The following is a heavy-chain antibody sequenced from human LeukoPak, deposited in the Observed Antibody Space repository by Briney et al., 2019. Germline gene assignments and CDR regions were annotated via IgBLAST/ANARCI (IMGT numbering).Heavy chain of an antibody. Sequence: GESLKISCKGSGYSFTSYWIGWVRQMPGKGLEWMGIIYPGDSDTRYGPSFQGQVTISADKSISTAYLQWSSLKASDTAIYYCARRIVVAGDGAYYGMDVWGQGTTVTVSS. CDR3: ARRIVVAGDGAYYGMDV. J-gene: IGHJ6*02. CDR1: GYSFTSYW. D-gene: IGHD6-19*01. CDR2: IYPGDSDT. V-gene: IGHV5-51*01.